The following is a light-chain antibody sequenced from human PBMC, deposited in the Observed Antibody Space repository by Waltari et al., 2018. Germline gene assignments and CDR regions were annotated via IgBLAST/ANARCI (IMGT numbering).Light chain of an antibody. Sequence: DIQMTQSPSSLSASVGDRVTITCRASQSISSYLNWYEQKPGKAPKLLIYAASSLQSGVPSRFSGSGSGTDFTLTISSLQPGDFATYYCQQSYSTPYTFGQGTKLEIE. CDR3: QQSYSTPYT. CDR1: QSISSY. CDR2: AAS. J-gene: IGKJ2*01. V-gene: IGKV1-39*01.